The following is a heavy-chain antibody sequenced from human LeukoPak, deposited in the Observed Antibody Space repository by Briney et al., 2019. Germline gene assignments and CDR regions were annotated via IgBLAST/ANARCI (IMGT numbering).Heavy chain of an antibody. J-gene: IGHJ4*02. CDR2: INSDGSST. CDR1: GFTFSSYW. V-gene: IGHV3-74*01. D-gene: IGHD4-17*01. CDR3: ARVSPEGDYDY. Sequence: GGSLRLSCAASGFTFSSYWMHWVPQAPGKGLVWVSRINSDGSSTSYADSVKGRFTISRDNAKNTLYLQMNSLRAEDTAVYYCARVSPEGDYDYWGQGNLVTVSS.